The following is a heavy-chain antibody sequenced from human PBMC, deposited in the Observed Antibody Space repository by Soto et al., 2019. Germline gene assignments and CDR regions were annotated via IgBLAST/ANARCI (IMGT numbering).Heavy chain of an antibody. Sequence: GASVKVSCKASGGTFSSYAISWVRQAPGQGLEWMGGIIPIFGTANYAQKFQGRVTITADESTSTAYMELSSLRSEDTAVYYCARVGKWFGEPTQYYFDYWGQGTLVTVSS. CDR1: GGTFSSYA. CDR3: ARVGKWFGEPTQYYFDY. D-gene: IGHD3-10*01. J-gene: IGHJ4*02. V-gene: IGHV1-69*13. CDR2: IIPIFGTA.